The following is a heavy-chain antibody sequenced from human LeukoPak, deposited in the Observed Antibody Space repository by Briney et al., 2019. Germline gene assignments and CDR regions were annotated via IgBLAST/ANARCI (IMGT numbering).Heavy chain of an antibody. J-gene: IGHJ4*02. V-gene: IGHV1-2*02. CDR1: GYSFSDYY. CDR2: ITPNSGGT. Sequence: ASVKVSCKASGYSFSDYYIHWVRQAPGQGLEWMGCITPNSGGTNYPQKFQGRVTITRDTSISTAYMELSDLKSDDTAIYYCATLTGTTFDFWGQGTLVTVSS. D-gene: IGHD1-20*01. CDR3: ATLTGTTFDF.